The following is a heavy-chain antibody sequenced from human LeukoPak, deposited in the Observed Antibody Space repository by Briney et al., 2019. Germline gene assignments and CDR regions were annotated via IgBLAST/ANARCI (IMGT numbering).Heavy chain of an antibody. J-gene: IGHJ4*02. D-gene: IGHD5-18*01. Sequence: SVKVSWKASGGTFSSYAISWVRQAPGQGLEWMGGIIPIFGTANYAQKFQGRVTITADESTSTAYMELSSLRSEDTAVYYCARSWDTPMVCYFDYWGQGTLVTVSS. CDR2: IIPIFGTA. CDR1: GGTFSSYA. CDR3: ARSWDTPMVCYFDY. V-gene: IGHV1-69*13.